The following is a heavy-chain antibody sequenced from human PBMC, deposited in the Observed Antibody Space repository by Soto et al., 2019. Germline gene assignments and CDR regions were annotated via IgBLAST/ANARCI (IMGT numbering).Heavy chain of an antibody. J-gene: IGHJ5*02. D-gene: IGHD6-13*01. CDR3: AKDASIAAAGSLGFDP. CDR1: GFTFDDYA. Sequence: PGGSLRLSCAASGFTFDDYAMHWVRQAPGKGLEWVSGISWNSGSIGYADSVKGRFTISRDNAKNSLYLQMNSLRAEDTALYYCAKDASIAAAGSLGFDPWGQGTLVTVSS. V-gene: IGHV3-9*01. CDR2: ISWNSGSI.